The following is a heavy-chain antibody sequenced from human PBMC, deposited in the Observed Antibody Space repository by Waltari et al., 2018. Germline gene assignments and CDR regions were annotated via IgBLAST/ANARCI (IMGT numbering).Heavy chain of an antibody. V-gene: IGHV1-69*01. CDR3: ATVRAARPY. CDR2: IIPKFGAA. D-gene: IGHD6-6*01. CDR1: GGTFSNFA. Sequence: QVQLVQAGAEVKKPGSSVKVSCKVSGGTFSNFAISWVRQAQGQGLEWMVGIIPKFGAASYAQGFQDRVTITADGSTTTVYMDVTSLRSDDTAVYYCATVRAARPYWGQGTLVTVSS. J-gene: IGHJ4*02.